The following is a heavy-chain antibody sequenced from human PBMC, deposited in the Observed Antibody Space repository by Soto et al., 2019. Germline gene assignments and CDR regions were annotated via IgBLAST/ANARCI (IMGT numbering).Heavy chain of an antibody. V-gene: IGHV1-18*04. CDR3: ARDYTFEYSSPFDP. Sequence: ASVKVSCKASGYTFTSYGISWVRQAPGQGLEWMGWISAYNGNTNYAQKLQGRVTMTTDTSTSTAYMELRSLRSDDTAVYYCARDYTFEYSSPFDPWGQGTLVTVSS. J-gene: IGHJ5*02. CDR1: GYTFTSYG. D-gene: IGHD6-6*01. CDR2: ISAYNGNT.